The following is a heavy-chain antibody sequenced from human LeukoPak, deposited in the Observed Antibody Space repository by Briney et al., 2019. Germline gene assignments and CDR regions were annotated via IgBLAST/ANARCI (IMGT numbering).Heavy chain of an antibody. CDR2: ISGRGGTT. CDR1: GFTFSSYG. Sequence: GGSPRLSCAASGFTFSSYGMTWVRQAPGKGLECVSGISGRGGTTYYADSVKGRFTISRDNSKNTLDLQMNSLRAEDTAVYYCAKREGFNNGNFDYWGQGALVTVPS. J-gene: IGHJ4*02. V-gene: IGHV3-23*01. CDR3: AKREGFNNGNFDY. D-gene: IGHD5-18*01.